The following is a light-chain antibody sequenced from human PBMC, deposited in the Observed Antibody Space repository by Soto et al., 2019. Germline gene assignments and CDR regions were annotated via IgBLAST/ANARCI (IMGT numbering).Light chain of an antibody. CDR1: QSITRW. CDR2: DAS. Sequence: DIQMHQSPSTLSASVGDRVTITCRASQSITRWLARYQQKPAEAPKLQIYDASSLESGVPSRFSGSGSGTEFTRTISSLQPDDFATDYCPQYNHYSGLTFGGGTKVEIK. J-gene: IGKJ4*01. CDR3: PQYNHYSGLT. V-gene: IGKV1-5*01.